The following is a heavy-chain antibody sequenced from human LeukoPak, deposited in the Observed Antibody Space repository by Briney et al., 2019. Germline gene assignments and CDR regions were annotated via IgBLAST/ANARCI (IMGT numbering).Heavy chain of an antibody. V-gene: IGHV4-4*02. CDR1: AGSISSRNW. Sequence: PSGTLSLTCAVSAGSISSRNWWSWVRQSPGKGLEWIGEMSHSGSTNYNPSLESRVTMSVDKSKNQFSLKLSSVTAADTAVYYCARVDYYNDMDVWGQGTTVTVSS. CDR3: ARVDYYNDMDV. CDR2: MSHSGST. J-gene: IGHJ6*02.